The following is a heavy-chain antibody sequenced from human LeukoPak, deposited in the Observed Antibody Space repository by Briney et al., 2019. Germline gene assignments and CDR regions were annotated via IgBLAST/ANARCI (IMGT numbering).Heavy chain of an antibody. CDR1: GGSISSYY. Sequence: PSETLSLTCTVSGGSISSYYWSWIRQPPGKGLEWIGYIYYSGSTNYNPSLKGRVTISVDTSKNQFSLKLSSVTAADTAVYYCAREEAAYYFDYWGQGTLVTVSS. V-gene: IGHV4-59*01. CDR2: IYYSGST. CDR3: AREEAAYYFDY. J-gene: IGHJ4*02. D-gene: IGHD2-15*01.